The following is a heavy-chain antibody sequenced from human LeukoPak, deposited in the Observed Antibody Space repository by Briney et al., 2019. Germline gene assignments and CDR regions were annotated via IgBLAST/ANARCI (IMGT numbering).Heavy chain of an antibody. CDR2: INHSGST. J-gene: IGHJ4*02. Sequence: SETLSLTCAVYGGSFSGYYWSWIRQPPGNGLEWIGEINHSGSTNYNPSLKSRVTISVDTSKNQFSLKLSSVTAADTAVYYCARSGSGYNDYWGQGTLVTVSS. CDR3: ARSGSGYNDY. D-gene: IGHD3-22*01. CDR1: GGSFSGYY. V-gene: IGHV4-34*01.